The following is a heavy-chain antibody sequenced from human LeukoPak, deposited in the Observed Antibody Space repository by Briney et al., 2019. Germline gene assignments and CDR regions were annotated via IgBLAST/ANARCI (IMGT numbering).Heavy chain of an antibody. D-gene: IGHD3-10*01. CDR2: INVGNGNT. V-gene: IGHV1-3*01. J-gene: IGHJ4*02. Sequence: ASVKVSCKASGYTFTSYAMHWVRQAPGQRLEWMGWINVGNGNTKYSQKFQGRVTITRDTSASTAYMELSSLRSEDTDVYYCARDYYGSGSPGSFDYWGQGTLVTVSS. CDR3: ARDYYGSGSPGSFDY. CDR1: GYTFTSYA.